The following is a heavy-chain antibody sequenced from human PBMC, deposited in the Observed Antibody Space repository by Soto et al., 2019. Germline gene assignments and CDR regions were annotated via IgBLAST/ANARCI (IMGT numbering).Heavy chain of an antibody. D-gene: IGHD3-22*01. Sequence: PXGSLRLSCAASGFTFSSYAMSWVRPAPGKGLEWVSSITGSGDYTYYADSVKGRFTISRDNSKNTLYLQMNSLRAEDTAVYYCAKARYYDSTGYLYYFDYWGQGTLVTVSS. J-gene: IGHJ4*02. CDR2: ITGSGDYT. CDR3: AKARYYDSTGYLYYFDY. V-gene: IGHV3-23*01. CDR1: GFTFSSYA.